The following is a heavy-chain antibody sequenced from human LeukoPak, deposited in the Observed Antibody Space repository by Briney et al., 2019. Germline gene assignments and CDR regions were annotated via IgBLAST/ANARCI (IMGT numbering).Heavy chain of an antibody. V-gene: IGHV3-30-3*01. CDR1: GFTFSSYA. D-gene: IGHD2-2*01. J-gene: IGHJ4*02. Sequence: GGSLRLSCAASGFTFSSYAMHWVRQAPGKGLEWVAVISYDGSNKYYADSVKGRFTISGDNSKNTLYLQMNSLRAEDMAVYYCARDSTFDYWGQGTLVTVSS. CDR3: ARDSTFDY. CDR2: ISYDGSNK.